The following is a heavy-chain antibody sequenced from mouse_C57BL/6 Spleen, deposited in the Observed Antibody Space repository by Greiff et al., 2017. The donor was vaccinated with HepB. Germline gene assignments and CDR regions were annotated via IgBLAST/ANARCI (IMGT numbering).Heavy chain of an antibody. CDR1: GYSITSGYY. CDR3: ARKGGYAMDY. V-gene: IGHV3-6*01. J-gene: IGHJ4*01. CDR2: ISYDGSN. Sequence: EVKLMESGPGLVKPSQSLSLTCSVTGYSITSGYYWNWIRQFPGNKLEWMGYISYDGSNNYNPSLKNRISITRDTSKNQFFLKLNSVTTEDTATYYCARKGGYAMDYWGQGTSVTVSS.